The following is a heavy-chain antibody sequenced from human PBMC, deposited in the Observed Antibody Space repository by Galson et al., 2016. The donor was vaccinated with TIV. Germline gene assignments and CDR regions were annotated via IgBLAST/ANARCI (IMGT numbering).Heavy chain of an antibody. CDR2: IYSNDDT. D-gene: IGHD2-21*01. CDR3: AREGRGGAYPNNFDF. V-gene: IGHV3-53*01. J-gene: IGHJ4*02. CDR1: GFSVSYKH. Sequence: SLRLSCAASGFSVSYKHMIWVRQAPGRGLEWVSLIYSNDDTHHAESVQGRFSISRDTSKNTIYLQMNNLRVEDTAAYYCAREGRGGAYPNNFDFWGQGTLVTVSS.